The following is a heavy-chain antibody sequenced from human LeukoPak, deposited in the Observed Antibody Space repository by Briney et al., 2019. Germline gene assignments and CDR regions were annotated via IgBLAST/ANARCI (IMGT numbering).Heavy chain of an antibody. CDR2: IIPILGIA. CDR1: GGTFSSYA. J-gene: IGHJ1*01. CDR3: ARDNYYDSSGYYYEYFQH. D-gene: IGHD3-22*01. V-gene: IGHV1-69*04. Sequence: SVKVSCKASGGTFSSYAISWVRQAPGQGLEWMGRIIPILGIANYAQKFQGRVTITADKSTSTAYMELSSLRSEDTAVYYCARDNYYDSSGYYYEYFQHWGQGTLVTVSS.